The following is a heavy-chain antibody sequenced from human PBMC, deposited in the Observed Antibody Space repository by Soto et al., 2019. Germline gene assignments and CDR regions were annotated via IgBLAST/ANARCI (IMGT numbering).Heavy chain of an antibody. CDR1: GFTVSSNY. J-gene: IGHJ6*03. CDR2: IYSGGST. CDR3: AKGPRSGVVGYYYYYMDV. V-gene: IGHV3-66*01. Sequence: GGSLRLSCAASGFTVSSNYMSWVRQAPGKGLEWVSVIYSGGSTYYADSVKGRFTISRDNSKNTLYLQMNSLRAEDTAVYYCAKGPRSGVVGYYYYYMDVWGKGTTVTVSS. D-gene: IGHD1-26*01.